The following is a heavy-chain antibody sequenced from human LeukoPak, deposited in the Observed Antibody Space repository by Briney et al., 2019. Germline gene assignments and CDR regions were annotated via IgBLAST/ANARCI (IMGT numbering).Heavy chain of an antibody. CDR1: GGSISSYY. CDR3: ARDREMATTRRGVYYYYYMDV. V-gene: IGHV4-4*07. D-gene: IGHD5-24*01. CDR2: IYTSGST. J-gene: IGHJ6*03. Sequence: PSETLSLTCTVSGGSISSYYWSWIRQPAGKGLEWIGRIYTSGSTNYNPSLKSRVTMSVDTSKNQFSLKLSSVTAADTAVYYCARDREMATTRRGVYYYYYMDVWGKGTTVTISS.